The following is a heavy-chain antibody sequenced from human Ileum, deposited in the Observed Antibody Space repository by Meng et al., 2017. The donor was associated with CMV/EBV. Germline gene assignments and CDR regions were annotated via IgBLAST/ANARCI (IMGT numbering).Heavy chain of an antibody. J-gene: IGHJ4*02. CDR3: AKDGGGSSWDGFFDY. CDR2: IWFDESNK. D-gene: IGHD6-13*01. CDR1: GFTFRRNA. V-gene: IGHV3-33*06. Sequence: GGPLRLSCAASGFTFRRNAMHWVRQAPGKGLEWVAIIWFDESNKYYADSVKGRFTISRDNSRNMLYLQMNSLRAEDTAVYYCAKDGGGSSWDGFFDYWGQGSLVTVSS.